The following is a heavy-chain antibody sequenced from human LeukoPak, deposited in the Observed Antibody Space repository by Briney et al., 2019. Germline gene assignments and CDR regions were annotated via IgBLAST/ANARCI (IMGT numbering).Heavy chain of an antibody. Sequence: GGSLRLSCAASGFTFSREWMSWVRQAPGKGLEWVANIKQDESEKYYVDSLKGRFTISRDNAKHSLFLQMNSLRAEDTAVYYCARGGGYPELWGQGALVTVSS. J-gene: IGHJ4*01. D-gene: IGHD3-22*01. V-gene: IGHV3-7*01. CDR2: IKQDESEK. CDR1: GFTFSREW. CDR3: ARGGGYPEL.